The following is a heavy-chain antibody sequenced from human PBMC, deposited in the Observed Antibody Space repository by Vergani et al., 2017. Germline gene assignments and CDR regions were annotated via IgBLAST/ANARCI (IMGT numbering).Heavy chain of an antibody. V-gene: IGHV4-61*02. D-gene: IGHD2-21*01. Sequence: QVQLQESGPGLVKPSETLSLTCTVSNDSVSNTFYYWGWIRQTPGKGLEWIGRIYTSGATNYNPSLRSRAIMSVDASKKQFSLKLTSVTAADTAVYYCARDGGEYDKDALDVWGQGTKVTVTS. CDR2: IYTSGAT. J-gene: IGHJ3*01. CDR3: ARDGGEYDKDALDV. CDR1: NDSVSNTFYY.